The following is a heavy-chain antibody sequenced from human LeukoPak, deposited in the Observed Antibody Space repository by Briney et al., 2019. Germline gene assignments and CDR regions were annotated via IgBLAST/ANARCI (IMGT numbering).Heavy chain of an antibody. CDR1: GGSISSYY. CDR2: IYYSGST. CDR3: ARGLIAFGGVIVPPDY. D-gene: IGHD3-16*02. J-gene: IGHJ4*02. Sequence: SETLSLTCTVSGGSISSYYWSWIRQPPGKGLEWIGYIYYSGSTNYNPSLKSRVTISVDTSKNQFSLKLSSVTAADTAVYYCARGLIAFGGVIVPPDYWGQGTLVTVSS. V-gene: IGHV4-59*01.